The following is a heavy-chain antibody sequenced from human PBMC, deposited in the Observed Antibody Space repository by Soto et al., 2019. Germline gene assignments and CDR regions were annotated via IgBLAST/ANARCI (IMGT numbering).Heavy chain of an antibody. CDR3: ARVGCRDGYCFSAYFAY. CDR1: GDSINAGHW. J-gene: IGHJ4*02. CDR2: ILHTGST. D-gene: IGHD2-21*01. Sequence: QVQLQESGPGLVEPSETLSLTCTVSGDSINAGHWWTWVRQPPGNGMEWIGEILHTGSTNYNPSRNSRAAIPADTTKNQLFLKMTSLTAADTAVYYCARVGCRDGYCFSAYFAYWGRGTLVTVSS. V-gene: IGHV4-4*02.